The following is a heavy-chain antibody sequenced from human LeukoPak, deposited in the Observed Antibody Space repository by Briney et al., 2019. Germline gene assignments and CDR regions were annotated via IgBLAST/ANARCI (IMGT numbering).Heavy chain of an antibody. CDR3: ANLAGFMFRGRQWVPYYFGTDV. CDR2: ISSFGDGE. V-gene: IGHV3-30*18. CDR1: GFIFRSTV. J-gene: IGHJ6*02. Sequence: PGGSLRLSCAASGFIFRSTVMHWVRQTPGKGLEWVAVISSFGDGEDYVESVKGRFTISRDNSANTLYLQMNSLRAEDTAVYYCANLAGFMFRGRQWVPYYFGTDVWGPGTTVIVSS. D-gene: IGHD3-10*01.